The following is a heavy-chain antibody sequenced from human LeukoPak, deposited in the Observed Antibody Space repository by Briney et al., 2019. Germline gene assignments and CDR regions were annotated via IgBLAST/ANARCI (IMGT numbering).Heavy chain of an antibody. CDR3: ARGSIAAAGYYYYYMDV. J-gene: IGHJ6*03. V-gene: IGHV1-46*01. CDR1: GYTFTSYY. Sequence: GASVKVSCKASGYTFTSYYMHWVRQAPGQGLEWMGIINPSGGSTSYAQKFQGRVTMTRDMSTSTVYMELSSLRSEDTAVYYCARGSIAAAGYYYYYMDVWGKGTTVTVSS. CDR2: INPSGGST. D-gene: IGHD6-13*01.